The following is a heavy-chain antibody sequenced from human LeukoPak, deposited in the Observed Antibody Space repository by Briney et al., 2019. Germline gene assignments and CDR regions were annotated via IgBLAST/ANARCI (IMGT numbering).Heavy chain of an antibody. CDR3: ARGARRVDGDYEEWWFDP. V-gene: IGHV1-2*02. Sequence: ASVKVSCKASAYNFTDYFIHWVRQAPGQGLEWMGYINPNSGATNRAQKFQGRVTMTRDTSISTAYMELSRLRSDDTAVYYCARGARRVDGDYEEWWFDPWGQGTLVTVSS. D-gene: IGHD4-17*01. CDR1: AYNFTDYF. J-gene: IGHJ5*02. CDR2: INPNSGAT.